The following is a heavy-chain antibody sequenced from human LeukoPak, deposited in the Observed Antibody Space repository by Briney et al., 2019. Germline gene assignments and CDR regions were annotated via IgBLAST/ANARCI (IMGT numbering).Heavy chain of an antibody. CDR1: GFTFSSFA. V-gene: IGHV3-23*01. CDR2: ITGSGSTT. D-gene: IGHD2-15*01. Sequence: GGSLRLSCAAAGFTFSSFAMNWVRQAPGKGLEWVSTITGSGSTTFYADSVKGRFTISRDNSKKTLFLQMNSLRAEDRAVYFCAKQIVVVTAGMNYFDNWGQGTLVTVSS. J-gene: IGHJ4*02. CDR3: AKQIVVVTAGMNYFDN.